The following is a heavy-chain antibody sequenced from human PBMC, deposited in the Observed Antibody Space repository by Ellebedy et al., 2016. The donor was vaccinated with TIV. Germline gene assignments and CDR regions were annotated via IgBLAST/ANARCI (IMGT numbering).Heavy chain of an antibody. CDR1: GGTFSNYG. J-gene: IGHJ3*01. D-gene: IGHD3-16*02. CDR3: ARTYDYVWGNYRYDAFDV. V-gene: IGHV1-69*13. Sequence: AASVKVSCKASGGTFSNYGINWVRQAPGQGLEWMGGIIPFLGIPKNAQKFQGRVTIIADESTGTAYMELSSLRSEDTAVYYCARTYDYVWGNYRYDAFDVWGQGTMVTVSS. CDR2: IIPFLGIP.